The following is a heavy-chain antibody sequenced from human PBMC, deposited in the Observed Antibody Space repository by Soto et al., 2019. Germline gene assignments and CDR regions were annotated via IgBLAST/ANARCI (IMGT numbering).Heavy chain of an antibody. V-gene: IGHV1-2*02. D-gene: IGHD1-26*01. CDR1: GYTFTVYY. CDR3: ARDLAKGGGSAGFDY. J-gene: IGHJ4*02. CDR2: INPKSGGT. Sequence: ASVKVSCKASGYTFTVYYVHWVRQAPGQGLEWMGWINPKSGGTMYPQKFQGRVTMTWDTSISTAYMALTRLRSDDTAVYYCARDLAKGGGSAGFDYWGQGTLVTVSS.